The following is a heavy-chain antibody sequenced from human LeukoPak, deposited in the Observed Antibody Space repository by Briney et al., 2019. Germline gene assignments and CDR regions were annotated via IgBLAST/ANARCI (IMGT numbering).Heavy chain of an antibody. CDR3: ARDRYNSDSSGYYMWYFDY. Sequence: PSETLSLTCAVYGGSFSGYYWSWIRRPPGKGLEWIGEINHSGSTNYNPSLKSRVTISVDTSKNQFSLKLSSVTAADTAVYYCARDRYNSDSSGYYMWYFDYWGQGTLVTVSS. J-gene: IGHJ4*02. CDR2: INHSGST. V-gene: IGHV4-34*01. CDR1: GGSFSGYY. D-gene: IGHD3-22*01.